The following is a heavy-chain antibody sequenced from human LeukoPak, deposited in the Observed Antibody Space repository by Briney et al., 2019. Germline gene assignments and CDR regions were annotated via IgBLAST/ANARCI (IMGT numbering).Heavy chain of an antibody. CDR3: AKDRVSGDIRYFDL. Sequence: GGSLRLFCAASGLTFSKYGMHWVRQAPGKGLGGVAFIRYDGSNKYYADSVKGRFTISRGQSHNTLYLQMKSLKPEGTAVYYCAKDRVSGDIRYFDLWGRGTLVTVSS. CDR1: GLTFSKYG. CDR2: IRYDGSNK. J-gene: IGHJ2*01. V-gene: IGHV3-30*02. D-gene: IGHD7-27*01.